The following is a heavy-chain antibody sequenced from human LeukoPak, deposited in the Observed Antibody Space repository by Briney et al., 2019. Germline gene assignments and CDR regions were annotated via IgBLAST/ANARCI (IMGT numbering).Heavy chain of an antibody. CDR2: IYSGGST. CDR3: AGDRRTSGWYAS. CDR1: GFTVSSNY. D-gene: IGHD1-26*01. J-gene: IGHJ5*01. Sequence: QPGGSLRLSCAASGFTVSSNYMSWVRQAPGKGLEWVSVIYSGGSTYYADSVKGRFTLSRDNFENTVHLQMSSLTAEDTAVYYCAGDRRTSGWYASWGQGTLVTVSS. V-gene: IGHV3-53*01.